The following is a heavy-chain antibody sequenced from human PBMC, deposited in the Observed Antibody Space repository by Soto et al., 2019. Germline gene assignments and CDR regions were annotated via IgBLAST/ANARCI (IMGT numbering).Heavy chain of an antibody. D-gene: IGHD3-16*01. CDR3: AATMTTFLVYYGMDV. Sequence: QVQLVQSGAEVKKPGSSVKVSCKASGGTFSNYAISWLQQAPGQGLEWMGGIIPTFGTANYVQKFQGRVTITADESTSTAYMELSSLRSEDTAVYYCAATMTTFLVYYGMDVWGQGTTVTVSS. CDR2: IIPTFGTA. CDR1: GGTFSNYA. V-gene: IGHV1-69*12. J-gene: IGHJ6*02.